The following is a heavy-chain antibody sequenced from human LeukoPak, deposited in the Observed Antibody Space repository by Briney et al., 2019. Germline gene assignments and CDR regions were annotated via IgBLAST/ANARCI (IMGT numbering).Heavy chain of an antibody. J-gene: IGHJ2*01. D-gene: IGHD4-17*01. V-gene: IGHV3-21*01. CDR3: ARDMTTVRYWYFDL. CDR1: GFTFSTYS. Sequence: GGSLRLSCAASGFTFSTYSMNWVRQAPGKGLEWVSSSSSSGAYIYYADSVKGRFTISRDNAKNSLYLQMNSLRAEDTAVYYCARDMTTVRYWYFDLWGRGTLVTVSS. CDR2: SSSSGAYI.